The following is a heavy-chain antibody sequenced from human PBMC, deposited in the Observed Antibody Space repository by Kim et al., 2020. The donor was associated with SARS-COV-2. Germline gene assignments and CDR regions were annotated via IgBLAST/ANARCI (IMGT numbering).Heavy chain of an antibody. CDR2: ISAYNGNT. J-gene: IGHJ4*02. CDR3: ARGTYRKGGGLHVWGSYPVGRDAFDY. V-gene: IGHV1-18*04. Sequence: ASVKVSCKASGYTFTSYGISWVRQAPGQGLEWMGWISAYNGNTNYAQKLQGRVTMTTDTSTSTAYMELRSLRSDDTAVYYCARGTYRKGGGLHVWGSYPVGRDAFDYWGQGTLVTVSS. D-gene: IGHD3-16*02. CDR1: GYTFTSYG.